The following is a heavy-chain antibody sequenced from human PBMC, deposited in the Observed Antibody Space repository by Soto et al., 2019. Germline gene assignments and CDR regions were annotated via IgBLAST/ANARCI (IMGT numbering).Heavy chain of an antibody. V-gene: IGHV2-5*02. J-gene: IGHJ4*02. Sequence: QITLKESGPTLVKPTQTLTLTCTFSGFSLSTSGVGVGWIRQPPGKGLEWLALINWDDDKRYSPSLKSRLAITEDTSRNQVVLTLTKLDTVDTATYYCARGGWTTYYSPFFDYWGQGTLVTVSS. CDR1: GFSLSTSGVG. CDR3: ARGGWTTYYSPFFDY. D-gene: IGHD3-10*01. CDR2: INWDDDK.